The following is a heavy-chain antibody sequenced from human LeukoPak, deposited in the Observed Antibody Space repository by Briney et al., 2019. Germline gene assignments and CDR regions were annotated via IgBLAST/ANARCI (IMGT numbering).Heavy chain of an antibody. Sequence: ASVKVSCKASGYTFTSYGISWVRQAPGQGLEWMGWISAYNGNTNYAQKLQGRVTMTTDTSTSTAYMELRSLRSDDTAVYYCARDPINYGSGSYYRRGWFDPWGQGTLVTVSS. D-gene: IGHD3-10*01. CDR2: ISAYNGNT. CDR3: ARDPINYGSGSYYRRGWFDP. V-gene: IGHV1-18*01. CDR1: GYTFTSYG. J-gene: IGHJ5*02.